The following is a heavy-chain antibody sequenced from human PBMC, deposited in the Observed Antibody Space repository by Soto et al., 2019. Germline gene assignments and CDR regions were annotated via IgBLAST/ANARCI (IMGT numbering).Heavy chain of an antibody. CDR3: ARDFPEGEDIVVVVAAPGDAFDI. J-gene: IGHJ3*02. Sequence: GGSLRLSCAASGFTFSSYSMNWVRQAPGKGLEWVSSISSSSSYIYYADSVKGRFTISRDNAKNSLYLQMNSLRAEDTAVYYCARDFPEGEDIVVVVAAPGDAFDIWGQGTRVTVSS. CDR1: GFTFSSYS. D-gene: IGHD2-15*01. CDR2: ISSSSSYI. V-gene: IGHV3-21*01.